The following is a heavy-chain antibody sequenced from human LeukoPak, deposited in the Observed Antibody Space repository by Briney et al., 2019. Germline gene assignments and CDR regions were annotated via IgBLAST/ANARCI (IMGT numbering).Heavy chain of an antibody. Sequence: KPSETLSLTCTVSGGSINSYYWSWIRQPPGKGLEWIGYIYYSGSTNYNPSLKSRVTISVDTSNNKFSLKLTSLTAADTAVYYCVRHLSAGRPAFDIWGQGTWSPSLQ. CDR2: IYYSGST. CDR1: GGSINSYY. V-gene: IGHV4-59*08. D-gene: IGHD2-15*01. CDR3: VRHLSAGRPAFDI. J-gene: IGHJ3*02.